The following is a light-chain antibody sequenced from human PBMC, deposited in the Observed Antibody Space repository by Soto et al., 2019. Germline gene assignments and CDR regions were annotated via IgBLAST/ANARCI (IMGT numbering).Light chain of an antibody. V-gene: IGLV2-14*01. CDR1: SSDVGSYNY. J-gene: IGLJ1*01. Sequence: QSVLTQPASVSGSPGQSITISCTGTSSDVGSYNYVSWYQQHPGKAPKLMIYGVSDRPSGISSRFSGSKSGNTASLTISGLQTEDEADYYYSSYTDSSTLFGTGTKLTVL. CDR2: GVS. CDR3: SSYTDSSTL.